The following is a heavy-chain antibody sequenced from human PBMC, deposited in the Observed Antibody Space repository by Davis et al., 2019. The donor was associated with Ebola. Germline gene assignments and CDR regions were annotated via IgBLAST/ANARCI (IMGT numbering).Heavy chain of an antibody. CDR3: ARNTAMVVGSYYYYGMDV. Sequence: GESLKISCAASRFTFSSYSMNWVRQAPGKGLEWVSSISSSSSYIYYADSVKGRFTISRDNAKNSLYLQMNSLRAEDTAVYYCARNTAMVVGSYYYYGMDVWGQGTTVTVSS. CDR1: RFTFSSYS. CDR2: ISSSSSYI. D-gene: IGHD5-18*01. J-gene: IGHJ6*02. V-gene: IGHV3-21*01.